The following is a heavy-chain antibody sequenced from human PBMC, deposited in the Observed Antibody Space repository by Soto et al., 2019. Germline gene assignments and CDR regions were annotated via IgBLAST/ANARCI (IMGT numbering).Heavy chain of an antibody. Sequence: GESLKISCAASGFTVSSNYMSWVRQAPGKGLEWVSVIYSGGSTYYADSVKGRFTISRDNSKNTLYLQMNSLRAEDTAVYYCARDRYSSSSYYMDVWGKGTTVTVSS. J-gene: IGHJ6*03. CDR3: ARDRYSSSSYYMDV. CDR1: GFTVSSNY. V-gene: IGHV3-66*01. CDR2: IYSGGST. D-gene: IGHD6-6*01.